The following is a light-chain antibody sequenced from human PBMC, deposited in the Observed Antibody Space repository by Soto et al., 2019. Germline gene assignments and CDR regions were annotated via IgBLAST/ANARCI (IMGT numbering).Light chain of an antibody. CDR2: EGS. J-gene: IGLJ2*01. CDR1: SSDFGTYNV. CDR3: CSYAGSSNVV. Sequence: QSALTQPASVSGSPGQSITLSCTGTSSDFGTYNVVSWYQQHPGKAPKLMIYEGSKRPSGVSNRFSGSKSGNTASLTISGLQAEDEADYYCCSYAGSSNVVFGGGTKLTVL. V-gene: IGLV2-23*01.